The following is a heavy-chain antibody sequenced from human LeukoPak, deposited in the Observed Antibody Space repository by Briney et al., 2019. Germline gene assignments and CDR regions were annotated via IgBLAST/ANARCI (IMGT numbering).Heavy chain of an antibody. J-gene: IGHJ6*03. CDR1: GYSISSGYY. V-gene: IGHV4-38-2*02. CDR2: IYYSGST. Sequence: SETLSLTCTVSGYSISSGYYWGWIRQPPGKGLEWIGSIYYSGSTYYNPSLKSRVTISVDTSKNQFSLKLSSVTAADTAVYYCARVSRYSSGWYYYYYYMDVWGKGTTVTVSS. D-gene: IGHD6-19*01. CDR3: ARVSRYSSGWYYYYYYMDV.